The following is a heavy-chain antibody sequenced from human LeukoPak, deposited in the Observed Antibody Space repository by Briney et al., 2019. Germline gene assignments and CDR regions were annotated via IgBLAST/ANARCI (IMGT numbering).Heavy chain of an antibody. D-gene: IGHD4-17*01. CDR1: GVSFNDYY. J-gene: IGHJ4*02. CDR2: INHSGYT. V-gene: IGHV4-34*01. Sequence: SETLSLTCAVSGVSFNDYYWSWVRQTPGKGLEWIGEINHSGYTNDSPSLKSRVTLSIDTSRKKFSLNLRSVTVADTGIYYCTRMTTGHDYWGQGTLVTVSS. CDR3: TRMTTGHDY.